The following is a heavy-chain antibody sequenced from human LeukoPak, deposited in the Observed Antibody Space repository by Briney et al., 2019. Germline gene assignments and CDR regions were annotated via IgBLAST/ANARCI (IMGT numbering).Heavy chain of an antibody. Sequence: GASVKVSCKASGYSFTGYYIHWVRQAPGQGLEWMGWTNPDSGGTSSAQMFQGRVTMTRDTSITTAYMELSRLRSDDTAVYYCARPSSGGYYFDDWGQGTLVTVSS. V-gene: IGHV1-2*02. CDR2: TNPDSGGT. D-gene: IGHD2-15*01. CDR3: ARPSSGGYYFDD. J-gene: IGHJ4*02. CDR1: GYSFTGYY.